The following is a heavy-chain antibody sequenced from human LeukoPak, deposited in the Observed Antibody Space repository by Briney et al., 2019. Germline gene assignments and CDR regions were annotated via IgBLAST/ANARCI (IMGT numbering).Heavy chain of an antibody. D-gene: IGHD6-13*01. CDR2: IYHSGST. V-gene: IGHV4-38-2*02. J-gene: IGHJ5*02. CDR1: GYSISSGYC. CDR3: ARLMVISSTWYNWFDP. Sequence: SETLSLTCTVSGYSISSGYCWGWIRQPPGKGLEWIASIYHSGSTYYNPSLKSRVTISVDTSKNQFSLKLNSVTAADTAVYYCARLMVISSTWYNWFDPWGQGTLVTVSS.